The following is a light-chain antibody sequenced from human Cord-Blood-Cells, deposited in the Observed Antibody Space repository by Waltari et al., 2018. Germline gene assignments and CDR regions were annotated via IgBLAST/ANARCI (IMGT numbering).Light chain of an antibody. CDR1: KLGDKY. CDR2: QDS. Sequence: SYELTQPPSVSVSPGQTASITCSGDKLGDKYTCWYQQKPGQSPVLGIYQDSKRPSGIHERFSGSNSGNTATLTISGTQAMDEADYYCQACDSSTVVFGGGTKLTVL. CDR3: QACDSSTVV. V-gene: IGLV3-1*01. J-gene: IGLJ2*01.